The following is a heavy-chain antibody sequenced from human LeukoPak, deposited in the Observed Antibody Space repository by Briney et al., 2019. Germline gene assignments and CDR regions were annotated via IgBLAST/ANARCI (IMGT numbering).Heavy chain of an antibody. CDR3: ARVAEYSSGWYDPFDY. CDR1: GYSLTSYA. D-gene: IGHD6-19*01. CDR2: INTNTGNP. V-gene: IGHV7-4-1*02. J-gene: IGHJ4*02. Sequence: GASVKVSCKASGYSLTSYAMNWVRQAPGQGLEWMGWINTNTGNPTYAQGFTGRCVFSLDTSVSTAYLQISSLKAEDTAVYSCARVAEYSSGWYDPFDYWGQGTLVTVSS.